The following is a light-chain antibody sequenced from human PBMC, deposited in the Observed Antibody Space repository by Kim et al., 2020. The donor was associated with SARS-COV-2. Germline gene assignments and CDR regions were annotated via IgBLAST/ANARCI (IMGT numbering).Light chain of an antibody. J-gene: IGLJ2*01. V-gene: IGLV3-19*01. CDR2: GKN. Sequence: VALGQPVWFTCQGDSLRSYYATWYQQKPGQAPIVVIYGKNNRPSGIPDRFSGSSSGNTASLTITGTQAGDEADYYCNSRDSNDNVVFGGGTKLTVL. CDR1: SLRSYY. CDR3: NSRDSNDNVV.